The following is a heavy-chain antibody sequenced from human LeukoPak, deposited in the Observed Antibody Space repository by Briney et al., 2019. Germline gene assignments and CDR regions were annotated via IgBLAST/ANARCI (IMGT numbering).Heavy chain of an antibody. D-gene: IGHD3-3*01. CDR1: GFTFSYYS. CDR2: ISNSGRTI. J-gene: IGHJ4*02. Sequence: GGSLRLSCAASGFTFSYYSMHWVRQAPGRGLEWVSYISNSGRTIYYADSVKGRFTISRDNAKNSVYLQMNSLRAEDTAVYYCARERMRLFGDHWGQGTLVTVSS. CDR3: ARERMRLFGDH. V-gene: IGHV3-48*01.